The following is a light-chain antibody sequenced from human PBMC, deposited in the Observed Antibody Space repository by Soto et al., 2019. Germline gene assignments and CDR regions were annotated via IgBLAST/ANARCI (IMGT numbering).Light chain of an antibody. Sequence: EIVLTQSPVTLSLSPGERATLSCRASQSVSSQLAWYQQKPGQAPRLLIYDVSNRATGIPARFSGSGSGTDFTLTISSLEPEDFAVYYCQQRSSWPLTFGGGTEVEIK. J-gene: IGKJ4*01. CDR2: DVS. V-gene: IGKV3-11*01. CDR1: QSVSSQ. CDR3: QQRSSWPLT.